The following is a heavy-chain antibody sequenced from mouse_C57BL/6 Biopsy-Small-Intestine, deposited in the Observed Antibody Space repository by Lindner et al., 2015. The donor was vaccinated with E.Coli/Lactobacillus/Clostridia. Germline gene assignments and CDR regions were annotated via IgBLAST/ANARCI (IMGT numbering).Heavy chain of an antibody. CDR3: ARGLNRGVGWNGMDV. V-gene: IGHV1-84*02. CDR2: INVGNGIT. CDR1: GYTFTNYS. D-gene: IGHD1-1*01. Sequence: SVKVSCKASGYTFTNYSVNWVRQAPGQRLEWMGWINVGNGITRYSQKFQGRIAITRDTSASTAYMELSSLTSEDTAVYYCARGLNRGVGWNGMDVWGQGTTVTVSS. J-gene: IGHJ1*01.